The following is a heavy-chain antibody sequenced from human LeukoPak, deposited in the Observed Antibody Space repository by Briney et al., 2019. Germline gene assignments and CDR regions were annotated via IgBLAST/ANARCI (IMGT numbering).Heavy chain of an antibody. J-gene: IGHJ5*02. CDR3: ARDRYFATPMPYGSGSYLTFNWFDP. CDR2: IYTSGST. CDR1: GGSISSYY. Sequence: SETLSLTCTVSGGSISSYYWSWIRQPAGKGLEWIGRIYTSGSTNYNPSLKSRVTMSVDTSKNQFSLKLSSVTAADTAVYYCARDRYFATPMPYGSGSYLTFNWFDPWGQGTLVTVSS. D-gene: IGHD3-10*01. V-gene: IGHV4-4*07.